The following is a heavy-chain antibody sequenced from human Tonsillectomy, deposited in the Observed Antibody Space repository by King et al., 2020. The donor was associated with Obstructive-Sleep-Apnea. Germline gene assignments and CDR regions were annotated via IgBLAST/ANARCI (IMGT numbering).Heavy chain of an antibody. V-gene: IGHV4-39*07. CDR3: ARPAYCGGDCYSFGSFDI. D-gene: IGHD2-21*02. Sequence: QMQLQESGPGLVKPSETLSLTCTVSGGSVSSSSYYWGWIRQPPGKGLEWIASIHYSGSTYYNPSLKSRDTISVDTSKNQFSLKLNSVTAADTAVYHCARPAYCGGDCYSFGSFDIWGQGTMVTLSS. CDR2: IHYSGST. J-gene: IGHJ3*02. CDR1: GGSVSSSSYY.